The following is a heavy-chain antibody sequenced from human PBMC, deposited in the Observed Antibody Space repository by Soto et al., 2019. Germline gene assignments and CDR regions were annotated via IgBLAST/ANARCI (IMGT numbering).Heavy chain of an antibody. V-gene: IGHV3-7*01. CDR3: ARDDGYRGFDC. Sequence: EAQLVGSGGGLVQPGESLRLSCVASGFTLSTYWMTWVRQAPGKGLEWVTNIKQDGSEKYYVDSVKGRFTISRDNAKNSLYLQMNSLRAEDTAVYYFARDDGYRGFDCWGQGNLVTVSS. D-gene: IGHD6-25*01. CDR2: IKQDGSEK. CDR1: GFTLSTYW. J-gene: IGHJ4*02.